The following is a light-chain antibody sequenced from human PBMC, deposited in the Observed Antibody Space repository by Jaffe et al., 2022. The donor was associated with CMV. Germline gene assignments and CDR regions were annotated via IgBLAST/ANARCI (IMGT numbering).Light chain of an antibody. Sequence: DIQMTQSPSSLSASVGDRVTITCRASQSISKYLNWYQQKPGKAPKLLIYTASSLQGGVPSRFTGSGSGTDFTLTISSLQPEDFVTYFCQQSYTSPRTFGQGTKVEIK. J-gene: IGKJ1*01. CDR2: TAS. V-gene: IGKV1-39*01. CDR1: QSISKY. CDR3: QQSYTSPRT.